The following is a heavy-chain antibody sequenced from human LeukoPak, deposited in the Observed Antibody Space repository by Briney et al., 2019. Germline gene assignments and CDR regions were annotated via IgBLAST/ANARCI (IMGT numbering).Heavy chain of an antibody. V-gene: IGHV3-33*01. CDR2: IWYDGSNK. CDR1: GFTFSNYG. J-gene: IGHJ6*02. CDR3: AREGIPLMDV. D-gene: IGHD5-18*01. Sequence: PGGSLRLSCAASGFTFSNYGMHWVRQAPGKGLEWVAAIWYDGSNKYYGDSVKGRFTISRDNSKNTLYLQMNSLRAEDTAVYYCAREGIPLMDVWGQGTTVTVSS.